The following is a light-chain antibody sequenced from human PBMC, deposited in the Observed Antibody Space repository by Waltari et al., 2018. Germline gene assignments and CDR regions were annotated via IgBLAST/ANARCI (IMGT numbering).Light chain of an antibody. V-gene: IGKV1-9*01. J-gene: IGKJ1*01. Sequence: DIQLTQSPSFLSASVGDRVIITCRASQGIDSYLAWYQQKPGKAPELLIHAASTLQSGVPSRFGGSGSGTEFTLTISSLQPEDFATYYCQQVTSFPRTFGQGTKVEAK. CDR1: QGIDSY. CDR3: QQVTSFPRT. CDR2: AAS.